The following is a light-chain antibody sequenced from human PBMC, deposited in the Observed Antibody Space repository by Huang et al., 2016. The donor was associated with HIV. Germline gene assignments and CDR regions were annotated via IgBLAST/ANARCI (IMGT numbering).Light chain of an antibody. CDR2: WAS. CDR3: QQYYNTPS. Sequence: DIVMTQSPDSLTVSLGERATINCKSSQSVLYSSNNNNYLAWYQQKPGPPPKLLIYWASTRESGVPDRFSGSGSGTDFTLTISSLQAEDVAVYYCQQYYNTPSFGQGTKVEIK. V-gene: IGKV4-1*01. CDR1: QSVLYSSNNNNY. J-gene: IGKJ1*01.